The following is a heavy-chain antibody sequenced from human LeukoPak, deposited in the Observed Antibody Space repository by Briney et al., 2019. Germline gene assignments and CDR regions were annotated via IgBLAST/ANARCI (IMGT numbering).Heavy chain of an antibody. CDR3: AKAGGVWESYTSRPIDY. D-gene: IGHD3-16*01. CDR2: ISYDGSNK. J-gene: IGHJ4*02. V-gene: IGHV3-30*18. CDR1: GFTFSSYG. Sequence: GGSLRLSCAASGFTFSSYGMHWVRQAPGKGLEWVAIISYDGSNKYYADSVKGRFTISRDNSKNTLYLQMNSLRGEDSAVYYCAKAGGVWESYTSRPIDYWGQGTLVTVSS.